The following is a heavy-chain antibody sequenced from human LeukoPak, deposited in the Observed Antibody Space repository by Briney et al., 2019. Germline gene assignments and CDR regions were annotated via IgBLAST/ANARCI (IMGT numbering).Heavy chain of an antibody. Sequence: GGSLRLSCAASGFTFSSYWMSWVRQAPGKGLEWVAVISYDGSNKYYADSVKGRFTISRDNSKNTLYLQMNSLRAEDTAVYYCARAYQLLDWFDPWGQGTLVTVSS. D-gene: IGHD2-2*01. CDR2: ISYDGSNK. CDR1: GFTFSSYW. V-gene: IGHV3-30*03. J-gene: IGHJ5*02. CDR3: ARAYQLLDWFDP.